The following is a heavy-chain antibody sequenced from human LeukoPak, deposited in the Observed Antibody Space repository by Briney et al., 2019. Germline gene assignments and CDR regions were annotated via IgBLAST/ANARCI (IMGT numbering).Heavy chain of an antibody. V-gene: IGHV1-18*01. D-gene: IGHD5-18*01. CDR1: GYTFTSYG. CDR3: ARGVVDTDSDAFDI. J-gene: IGHJ3*02. Sequence: GASVKVSCKASGYTFTSYGISWVRQAPGQGLEWMGWISGYNGNTNYAQKLRGRVTMTTDTSTSTAYMVLRSLRSDDTAVYYCARGVVDTDSDAFDIWGQGTMVTVSS. CDR2: ISGYNGNT.